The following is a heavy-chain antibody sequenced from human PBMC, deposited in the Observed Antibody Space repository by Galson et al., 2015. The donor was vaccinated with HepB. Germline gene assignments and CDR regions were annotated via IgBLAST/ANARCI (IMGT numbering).Heavy chain of an antibody. V-gene: IGHV1-3*01. D-gene: IGHD6-13*01. CDR1: GYTFISYA. CDR2: INADNGNT. Sequence: SVKVSCKASGYTFISYAMHWVRQAPGQRLEWMGWINADNGNTKYSQKFQGRVTITRDTSANTAYMELRSLRSEDTAVYYCARDLGGSSWYRLGWFDPWGQGTLVTVSS. CDR3: ARDLGGSSWYRLGWFDP. J-gene: IGHJ5*02.